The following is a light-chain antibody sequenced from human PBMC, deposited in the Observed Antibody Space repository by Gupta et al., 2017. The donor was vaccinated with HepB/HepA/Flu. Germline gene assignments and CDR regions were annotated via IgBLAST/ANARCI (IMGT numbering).Light chain of an antibody. V-gene: IGKV3-15*01. CDR3: QQYYDWPPLT. J-gene: IGKJ4*01. Sequence: EIVMTQSPATLSVYTGERATLSCRASQSLRTNLAWYQQKPGQAPRLLIYGASTRATGIPARFSGSGSGTEFTLTISSRQSEDSAVYYCQQYYDWPPLTFGGGTKVEIK. CDR2: GAS. CDR1: QSLRTN.